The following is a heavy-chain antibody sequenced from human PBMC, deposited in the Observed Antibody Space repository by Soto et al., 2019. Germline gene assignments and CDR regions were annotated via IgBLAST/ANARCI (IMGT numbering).Heavy chain of an antibody. Sequence: PGGSLRLSCAASGFTVSSNYMSWVRQAPGKGLEWVSVICSGGSTYYADSVKGRFTISRDNSKNTLYLQMNSLRAEDTAVYYCARDRQGSSWGYYYGMDVWGQGTTVTVSS. V-gene: IGHV3-53*01. CDR3: ARDRQGSSWGYYYGMDV. J-gene: IGHJ6*02. CDR1: GFTVSSNY. CDR2: ICSGGST. D-gene: IGHD6-13*01.